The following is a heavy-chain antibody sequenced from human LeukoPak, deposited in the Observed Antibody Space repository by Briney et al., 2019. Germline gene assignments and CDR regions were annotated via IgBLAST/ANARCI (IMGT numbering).Heavy chain of an antibody. D-gene: IGHD1-26*01. CDR2: IYPGDSDT. CDR1: GYSFTSYW. CDR3: ARHGSIVGTTTGVDY. J-gene: IGHJ4*02. V-gene: IGHV5-51*01. Sequence: GESLKISCKGSGYSFTSYWIGWVRQMPGKGLEWMGIIYPGDSDTRYSPSFQGQVTISADKSISTAYLQWSSLKASDTAMYYCARHGSIVGTTTGVDYWGQGTLVTVSP.